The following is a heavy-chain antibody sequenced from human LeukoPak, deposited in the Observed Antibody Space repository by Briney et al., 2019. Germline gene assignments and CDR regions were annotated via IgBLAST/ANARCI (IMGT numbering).Heavy chain of an antibody. CDR2: INQDGSEK. Sequence: GGSLRLSCAASGFTLITYWMTWVRQAPGKGLEWVANINQDGSEKYYVGSVKGRFTISRDNSKNTMFLQMNSLRPEDTAVYYCARDILEWFYRGEGFDFWGQGTMVTVSS. CDR3: ARDILEWFYRGEGFDF. J-gene: IGHJ3*01. D-gene: IGHD3-3*01. CDR1: GFTLITYW. V-gene: IGHV3-7*01.